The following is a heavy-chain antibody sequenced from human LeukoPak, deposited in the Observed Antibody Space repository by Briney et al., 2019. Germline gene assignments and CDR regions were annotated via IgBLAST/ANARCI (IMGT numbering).Heavy chain of an antibody. CDR3: VLLLFGEPH. D-gene: IGHD3-10*02. CDR2: IKHDGSEK. Sequence: GGSLRLSCAASGFTFNTYLMSRVRQAPGKGLEWVANIKHDGSEKDSVGSVKGRFTISRDNAENSLYLHMNSLRAEDTAVYYCVLLLFGEPHWGQGTLVTVSS. CDR1: GFTFNTYL. J-gene: IGHJ4*02. V-gene: IGHV3-7*01.